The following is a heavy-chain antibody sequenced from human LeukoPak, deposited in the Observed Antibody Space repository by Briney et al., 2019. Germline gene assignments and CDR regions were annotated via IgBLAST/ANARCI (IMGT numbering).Heavy chain of an antibody. D-gene: IGHD2-15*01. Sequence: PSETLSLTCAVYGGSFSGYYWSWIRQPPGKGLEWIGEINHSGSTNYNPSLKSRVTISVDTSKNQFSLKLSSVTAADTAVYYCARERVVVAATPTYYFDYWGQGTLVTVSS. CDR3: ARERVVVAATPTYYFDY. CDR1: GGSFSGYY. CDR2: INHSGST. J-gene: IGHJ4*02. V-gene: IGHV4-34*01.